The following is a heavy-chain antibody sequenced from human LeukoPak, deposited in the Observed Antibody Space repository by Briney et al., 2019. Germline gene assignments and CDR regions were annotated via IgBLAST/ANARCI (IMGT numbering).Heavy chain of an antibody. CDR2: INHSGST. D-gene: IGHD6-6*01. V-gene: IGHV4-34*01. CDR3: AKRIAARPFDY. J-gene: IGHJ4*02. Sequence: PSETLSLPCAVYGGPFSGYYWSWLRQPPGKGLEWIGEINHSGSTNYNPSLKSRVTISVDTSKNQFSLKLSSVTAADTAVYYCAKRIAARPFDYWGQGTLVTVSS. CDR1: GGPFSGYY.